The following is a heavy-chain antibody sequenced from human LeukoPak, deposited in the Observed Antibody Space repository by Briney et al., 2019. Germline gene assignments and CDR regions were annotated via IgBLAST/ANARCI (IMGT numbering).Heavy chain of an antibody. CDR1: GFTFSSYN. D-gene: IGHD1-26*01. J-gene: IGHJ4*02. CDR3: ARYGSYPEAFDY. CDR2: IRSSGNTI. Sequence: GSLRLSCAASGFTFSSYNMNWVRQAPGKGLEWVSYIRSSGNTIYYADSVKGRFTISRDNAKNSVYLQMNSLRDEDTAVYYCARYGSYPEAFDYWGQGTLVTVSS. V-gene: IGHV3-48*02.